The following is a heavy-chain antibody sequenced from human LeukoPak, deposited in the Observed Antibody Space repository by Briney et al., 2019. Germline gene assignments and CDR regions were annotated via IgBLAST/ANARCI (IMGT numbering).Heavy chain of an antibody. J-gene: IGHJ5*02. D-gene: IGHD7-27*01. CDR3: ARGAWVGWFDP. Sequence: GGSLRLSCAASGFTFSSYEMNWVRQAPGKGLEWVSYISSSGSTIYYADSVKGRFTISRDNAKNSLYLQMNSLRAEDTAVYYCARGAWVGWFDPWGQGTLVTVSS. CDR1: GFTFSSYE. V-gene: IGHV3-48*03. CDR2: ISSSGSTI.